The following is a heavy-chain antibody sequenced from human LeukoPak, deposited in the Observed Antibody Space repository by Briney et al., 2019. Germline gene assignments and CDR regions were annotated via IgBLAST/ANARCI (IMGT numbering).Heavy chain of an antibody. J-gene: IGHJ6*02. CDR3: ARARLVRGVLYGMDV. CDR2: IYTSGST. CDR1: GGSISSYY. Sequence: SETLSLTCTVSGGSISSYYWSWIRQPAGKGLEWIGRIYTSGSTNYNPSLKSRVTMSVDTSKNQFSLKLSSVTAADTAVYYGARARLVRGVLYGMDVWGQGTTVTVSS. D-gene: IGHD3-10*01. V-gene: IGHV4-4*07.